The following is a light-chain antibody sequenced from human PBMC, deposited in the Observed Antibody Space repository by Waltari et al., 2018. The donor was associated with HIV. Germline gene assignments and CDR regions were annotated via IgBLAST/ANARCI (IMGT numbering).Light chain of an antibody. V-gene: IGKV4-1*01. J-gene: IGKJ3*01. CDR2: WAS. CDR3: QQYHSTPFT. Sequence: DIVMTQSPESLGMSLGERATINCRASQSVLYTSNNKNYLAWYQQKPGQPPKVILYWASTRKSGVPDRFSGSGSGTNFTLTINSLHADDVADYFCQQYHSTPFTFGPGTKVDI. CDR1: QSVLYTSNNKNY.